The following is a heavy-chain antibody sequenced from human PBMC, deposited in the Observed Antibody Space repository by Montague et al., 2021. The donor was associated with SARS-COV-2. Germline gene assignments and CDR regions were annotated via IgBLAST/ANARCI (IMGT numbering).Heavy chain of an antibody. Sequence: PALVKPTQTLTLTCTFSGFSLSTSGMCVSWIRQPPGKALEWLALIDWDDDKYYSTSLKTRLIISKDTSKNQVVLTMTNMDPVDTATYYCARTVTIFSLGGYYYYYGMDVWGQGTTVTVSS. J-gene: IGHJ6*02. CDR2: IDWDDDK. CDR1: GFSLSTSGMC. V-gene: IGHV2-70*01. D-gene: IGHD3-9*01. CDR3: ARTVTIFSLGGYYYYYGMDV.